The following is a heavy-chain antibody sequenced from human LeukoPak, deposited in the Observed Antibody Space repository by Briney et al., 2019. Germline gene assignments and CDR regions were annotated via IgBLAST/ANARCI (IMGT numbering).Heavy chain of an antibody. CDR1: GFTFGSYA. D-gene: IGHD6-19*01. V-gene: IGHV3-23*01. J-gene: IGHJ4*02. CDR3: AKPGSSGWFFDY. Sequence: SGGSLRLSCAASGFTFGSYAMSWVRQAPGKGLEWVSAISGSGGSTYYADSVKGRFTISRDNSKNTLYLQMNSLRAEDTAVYYCAKPGSSGWFFDYWGLGTLVTVSS. CDR2: ISGSGGST.